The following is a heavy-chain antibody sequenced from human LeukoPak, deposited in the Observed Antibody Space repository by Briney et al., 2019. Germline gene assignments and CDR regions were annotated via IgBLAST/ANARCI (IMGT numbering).Heavy chain of an antibody. Sequence: SETLSLTCTVSGGSISGSSYYWGWIRQPPGKGLEWIGGIYYSGSTYYNPSLKSRVTISVDTSKNQFSLKLSSVTAADTAVYYCAREAMVRGVIDYWGQGTLVTVSS. D-gene: IGHD3-10*01. J-gene: IGHJ4*02. CDR2: IYYSGST. CDR3: AREAMVRGVIDY. V-gene: IGHV4-39*01. CDR1: GGSISGSSYY.